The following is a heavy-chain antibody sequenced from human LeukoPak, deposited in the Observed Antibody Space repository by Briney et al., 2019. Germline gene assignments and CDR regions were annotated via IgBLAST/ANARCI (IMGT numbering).Heavy chain of an antibody. J-gene: IGHJ2*01. V-gene: IGHV3-9*01. D-gene: IGHD6-19*01. Sequence: PGGSLRLSCAASGFTFDDYAMHWVRQAPGKGLEWVSGISWNSGSIGYADSVKGRFTISRDNAKTSLYLQMNSLRAGDTAVYYCAREGKAVAVAGTSNRDFDLWGRGTLVTVSS. CDR1: GFTFDDYA. CDR2: ISWNSGSI. CDR3: AREGKAVAVAGTSNRDFDL.